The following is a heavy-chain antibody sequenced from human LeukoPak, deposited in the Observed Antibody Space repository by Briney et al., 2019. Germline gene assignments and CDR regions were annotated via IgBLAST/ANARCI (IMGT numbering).Heavy chain of an antibody. Sequence: PGGSLRLSCAASGFTFSSYSMNWVRQAPGKGLEWVSSISSSSSYIYYADSVKGRFTISRDNAKNSLYLQMNSLRVEDTAVYYCARAAYNWNDTSWSFDYWGQGTLVTVSS. CDR2: ISSSSSYI. D-gene: IGHD1-1*01. V-gene: IGHV3-21*01. CDR1: GFTFSSYS. J-gene: IGHJ4*02. CDR3: ARAAYNWNDTSWSFDY.